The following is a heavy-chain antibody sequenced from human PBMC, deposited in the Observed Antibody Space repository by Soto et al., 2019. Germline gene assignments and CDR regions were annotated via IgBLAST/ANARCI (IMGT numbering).Heavy chain of an antibody. CDR3: ARIWNYYDSSGYGPNFDY. J-gene: IGHJ4*02. Sequence: GASVKVSCKASGGTFSSYAISWVRQAPGQGLEWMGGIIPIFGTANYAQKFQGRVTITADESTSTAYMELSSLRSEDTAVYYCARIWNYYDSSGYGPNFDYWGQGTLVTVSS. D-gene: IGHD3-22*01. CDR1: GGTFSSYA. CDR2: IIPIFGTA. V-gene: IGHV1-69*13.